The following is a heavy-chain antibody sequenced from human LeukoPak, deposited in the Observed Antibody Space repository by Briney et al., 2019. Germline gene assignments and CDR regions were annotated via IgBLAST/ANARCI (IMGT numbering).Heavy chain of an antibody. CDR1: GFTFSSYA. J-gene: IGHJ5*02. D-gene: IGHD1-14*01. CDR3: AKDRNQPSGPPLGWFDP. V-gene: IGHV3-23*01. Sequence: PGGSLRLSCAASGFTFSSYAMSWVRQAPGKGLEWVSAISGSGGSTYYADSVKGRFTISRDNSKNTLYLQMNSLRAEDTAVYYCAKDRNQPSGPPLGWFDPWGQGTLVTVSS. CDR2: ISGSGGST.